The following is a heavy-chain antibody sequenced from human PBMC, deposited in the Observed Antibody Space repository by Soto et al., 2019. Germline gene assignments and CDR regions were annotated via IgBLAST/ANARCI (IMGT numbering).Heavy chain of an antibody. J-gene: IGHJ6*03. Sequence: ESGPTLVNPTQTLTLTCTFSGFSLSTSGMCVSWIRQPPGKALEWLARIDWDDDKYYSTSLKTRLTISKDTSKNQVVLTMTNMDPVDTATYYCARIFSSDIFPGGYYYYMDVWGKGTTVTVSS. CDR1: GFSLSTSGMC. D-gene: IGHD3-9*01. CDR2: IDWDDDK. CDR3: ARIFSSDIFPGGYYYYMDV. V-gene: IGHV2-70*11.